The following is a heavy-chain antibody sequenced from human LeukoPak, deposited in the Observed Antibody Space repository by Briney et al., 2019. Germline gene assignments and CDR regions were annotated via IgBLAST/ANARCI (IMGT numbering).Heavy chain of an antibody. D-gene: IGHD2-2*01. CDR1: GFTFSSYA. V-gene: IGHV3-23*01. CDR2: ISGSGGST. Sequence: PGGSLRLSCAASGFTFSSYAMSWVRQAPGKGLEWVSAISGSGGSTYYADSVKGRFTISRDNSKNTLYLQMNSLRGEDTAVYYCAKSGRIVVVPAAMGFVYWGQGTLVTVSS. J-gene: IGHJ4*02. CDR3: AKSGRIVVVPAAMGFVY.